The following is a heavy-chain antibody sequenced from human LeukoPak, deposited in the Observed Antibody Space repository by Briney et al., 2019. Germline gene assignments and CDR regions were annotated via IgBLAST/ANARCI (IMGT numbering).Heavy chain of an antibody. CDR2: ISWNSGSI. D-gene: IGHD3-22*01. Sequence: GRSLRLSCAASGFTFDDYAMRWVRQAPGKCLEWVSGISWNSGSIGYADSVKGRFTISRDKAKNSLYLQMNSLRAEDTALYYCAKDRNYDSSGYFAYWGQGTLVTVSS. CDR1: GFTFDDYA. V-gene: IGHV3-9*01. J-gene: IGHJ4*02. CDR3: AKDRNYDSSGYFAY.